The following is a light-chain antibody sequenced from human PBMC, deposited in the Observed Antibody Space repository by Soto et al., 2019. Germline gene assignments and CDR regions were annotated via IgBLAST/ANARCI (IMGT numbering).Light chain of an antibody. J-gene: IGKJ2*01. CDR1: QSVSSN. CDR3: QHYNNWPFT. CDR2: GAS. Sequence: EIVMTQSPATLSVSPGERATLSCRASQSVSSNLAWYQQKPGQAPTLLIYGASARATGIPARFSGSGSATEFTLIISSLQSEDFAVYYCQHYNNWPFTFGQGTKLEI. V-gene: IGKV3-15*01.